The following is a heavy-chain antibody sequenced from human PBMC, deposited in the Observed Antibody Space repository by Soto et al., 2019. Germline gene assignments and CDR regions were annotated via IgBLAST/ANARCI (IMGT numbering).Heavy chain of an antibody. Sequence: PGESLKISCKGSGYSFTSYWIGWVRQMPGKGLEWMGIIYPGDSDTRYSPSFQGQVTISADKSISTAYLQWSSLKASDTATYYCASSKVYCSSTSCPSDYYYYMDVWGKGTTVTVSS. V-gene: IGHV5-51*01. CDR3: ASSKVYCSSTSCPSDYYYYMDV. D-gene: IGHD2-2*01. CDR1: GYSFTSYW. J-gene: IGHJ6*03. CDR2: IYPGDSDT.